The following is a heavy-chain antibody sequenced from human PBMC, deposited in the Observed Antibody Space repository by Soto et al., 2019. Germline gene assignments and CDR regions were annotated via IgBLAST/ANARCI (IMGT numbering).Heavy chain of an antibody. CDR2: ISAYNGNT. D-gene: IGHD2-21*02. V-gene: IGHV1-18*01. CDR3: ARLDHCGGDCFSYYYGMDV. J-gene: IGHJ6*02. CDR1: GNTFTCQG. Sequence: APVRSAGRASGNTFTCQGIPWVRQATGQGLEWMGWISAYNGNTNYAQKLQGRVTMTTDTSTSTAYMELRSLRSDDTAVYYCARLDHCGGDCFSYYYGMDVWGQGTTVTV.